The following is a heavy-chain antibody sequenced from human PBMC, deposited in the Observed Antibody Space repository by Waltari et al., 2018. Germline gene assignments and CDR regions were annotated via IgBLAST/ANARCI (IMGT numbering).Heavy chain of an antibody. D-gene: IGHD1-7*01. J-gene: IGHJ2*01. CDR2: LHYGGSI. CDR1: GVSISTSRYY. Sequence: QLQLQESGPGLVNPSETLSLTCTVSGVSISTSRYYWGGVRQPPGKGLDWIGSLHYGGSIYFNPSLNSRVTISVDTSKNQFSLKLTSVTAADTAVYYCATLPIPLELWYFDLWGRGTLVTVSS. V-gene: IGHV4-39*01. CDR3: ATLPIPLELWYFDL.